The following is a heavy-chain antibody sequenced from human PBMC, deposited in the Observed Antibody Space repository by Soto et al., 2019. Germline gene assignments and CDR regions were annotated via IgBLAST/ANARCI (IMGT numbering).Heavy chain of an antibody. V-gene: IGHV3-74*01. J-gene: IGHJ5*02. CDR1: GFTFSSYW. CDR3: ARHQVVSEGPWFDP. CDR2: INSDGSIT. D-gene: IGHD6-13*01. Sequence: EVQLVESGGGLVQPGGSLRLYCAASGFTFSSYWMHWVRQAPGKGLVWVSRINSDGSITTYADSVKGRFTISSDNAKNTLYLQMNSLRAEDTAVYYCARHQVVSEGPWFDPWGQGTLVTVSS.